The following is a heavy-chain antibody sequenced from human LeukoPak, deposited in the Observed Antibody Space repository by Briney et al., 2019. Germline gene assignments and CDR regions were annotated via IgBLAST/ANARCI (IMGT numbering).Heavy chain of an antibody. J-gene: IGHJ5*02. D-gene: IGHD6-19*01. CDR3: AREEEQWLVPTRYVWFDP. Sequence: PSYARYLCFTVANPAISRDYGSWSPHAQRGRLTWNERIYTRDRNNSNPSLKSRMDMAENSSKNQFSLKLSSVTAADTAVYYCAREEEQWLVPTRYVWFDPWCQGTLVTVSS. CDR2: IYTRDRN. CDR1: NPAISRDY. V-gene: IGHV4-4*07.